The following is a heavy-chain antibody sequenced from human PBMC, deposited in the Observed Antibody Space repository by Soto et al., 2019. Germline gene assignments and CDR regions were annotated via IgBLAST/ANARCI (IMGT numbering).Heavy chain of an antibody. D-gene: IGHD6-19*01. V-gene: IGHV1-69*13. CDR2: IIPIFGTA. CDR1: GGTFSSYA. J-gene: IGHJ4*02. CDR3: ARDLGYSSGWGRFDY. Sequence: ASVKVSCKASGGTFSSYAISLVRQAPGQGLEWMGGIIPIFGTANYAQKFQGRVTITADESTSTAYMELSSLRSEDTAVYYCARDLGYSSGWGRFDYWGQGTLVTVSS.